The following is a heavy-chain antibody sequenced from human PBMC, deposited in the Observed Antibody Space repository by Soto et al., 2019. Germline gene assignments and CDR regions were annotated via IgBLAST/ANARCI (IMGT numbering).Heavy chain of an antibody. Sequence: SQTLCRTWTVARGSISSRGCYRSWIRQNPAKGLEWIGYIYYSGRTYYNPSLKSRVTISVDTSKNQFSLPLSSVTPAEAGVYYWARSVASWGKGTLVPVSS. V-gene: IGHV4-31*02. CDR2: IYYSGRT. J-gene: IGHJ1*01. CDR1: RGSISSRGCY. CDR3: ARSVAS.